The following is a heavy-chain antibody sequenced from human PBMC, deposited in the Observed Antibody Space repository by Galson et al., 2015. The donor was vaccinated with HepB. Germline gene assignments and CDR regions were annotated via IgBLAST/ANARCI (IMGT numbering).Heavy chain of an antibody. CDR1: GFTFGHAW. Sequence: SLRLYCAGSGFTFGHAWMNCVRQAQGKGLEWVGRIKSKTGDGTADYTAPVKGRFTISRDDAENTLYLQMNSLKTEDTAVYYCTTGTRYCSSHTCYTGADYWGQGTLVTVSS. D-gene: IGHD2-2*02. CDR3: TTGTRYCSSHTCYTGADY. CDR2: IKSKTGDGTA. V-gene: IGHV3-15*07. J-gene: IGHJ4*02.